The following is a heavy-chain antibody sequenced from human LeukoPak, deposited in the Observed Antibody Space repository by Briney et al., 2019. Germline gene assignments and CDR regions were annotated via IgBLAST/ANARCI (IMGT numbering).Heavy chain of an antibody. Sequence: ASVKVSCKVSGYTLTELSMHWVRQAPGKGLEWMGGFDPEDGETIYAQKFQGRVTMTEDTSTDTAYMELSSLRAEDTAVYYCARAAWLWKPGHVSEAFDIWGQGTMVTVSS. CDR3: ARAAWLWKPGHVSEAFDI. J-gene: IGHJ3*02. CDR1: GYTLTELS. D-gene: IGHD5-12*01. V-gene: IGHV1-24*01. CDR2: FDPEDGET.